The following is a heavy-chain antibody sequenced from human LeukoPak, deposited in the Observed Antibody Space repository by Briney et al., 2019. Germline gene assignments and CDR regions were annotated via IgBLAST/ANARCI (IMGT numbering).Heavy chain of an antibody. J-gene: IGHJ4*02. V-gene: IGHV3-23*01. D-gene: IGHD6-13*01. Sequence: GGSLRLSCAASGFTFSSYSMSWVRQAPGKGLEWVSAISGSGGSNYYADPAMGRCTTTRDNSNNTLYLQMISLRAEAEAAYYCAKGLLRIAAAGSDYWGQGTLVTVSS. CDR2: ISGSGGSN. CDR3: AKGLLRIAAAGSDY. CDR1: GFTFSSYS.